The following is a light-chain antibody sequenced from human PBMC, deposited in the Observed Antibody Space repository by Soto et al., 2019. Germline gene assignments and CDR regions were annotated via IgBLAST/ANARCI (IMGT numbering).Light chain of an antibody. CDR2: AAS. CDR3: LQDYNYPLT. CDR1: QGIRND. Sequence: AIQMTQSPSSLSASVGDRVTITRRASQGIRNDLGWYQQKPGKAPKLLIYAASSLKSGAPSRVSGSGSGTDFTLTISSQQPEDFATYYCLQDYNYPLTFGGGTKVEIK. J-gene: IGKJ4*01. V-gene: IGKV1-6*01.